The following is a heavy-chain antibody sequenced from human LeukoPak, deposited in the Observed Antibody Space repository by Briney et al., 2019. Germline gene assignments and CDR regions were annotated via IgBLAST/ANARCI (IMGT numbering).Heavy chain of an antibody. Sequence: GGSLRLSCAASGFTFSTYAMSWVRQAPGKGLEWVSSISSSSSYIYYADSVKGRFTISRDNAKNSLYLQMNSLRAEDTAVYYCARDPTRDFWSGYYSSRGGTHFDYWGQGTLVTVSS. V-gene: IGHV3-21*01. J-gene: IGHJ4*02. CDR3: ARDPTRDFWSGYYSSRGGTHFDY. D-gene: IGHD3-3*01. CDR1: GFTFSTYA. CDR2: ISSSSSYI.